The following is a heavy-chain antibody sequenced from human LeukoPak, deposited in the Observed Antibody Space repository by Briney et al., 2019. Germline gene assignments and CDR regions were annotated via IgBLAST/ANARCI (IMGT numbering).Heavy chain of an antibody. D-gene: IGHD2-21*01. CDR3: AKDIGDILWGFDP. J-gene: IGHJ5*02. Sequence: QPGGSLRLSCAASGFTLSSYAMSWVRQGPGKGLEWVSAISVSGNTYHADSVKGRFTISRDSSKNTLYLQMNSLRAEDTAVYYCAKDIGDILWGFDPWGQGTLVTVSS. V-gene: IGHV3-23*01. CDR2: ISVSGNT. CDR1: GFTLSSYA.